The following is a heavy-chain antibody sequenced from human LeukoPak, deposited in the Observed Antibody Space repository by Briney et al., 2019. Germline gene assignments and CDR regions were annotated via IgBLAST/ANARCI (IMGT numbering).Heavy chain of an antibody. CDR1: GYTLTELS. Sequence: GATVKVSCKVSGYTLTELSMHWVRQAPGKGLEWMGGFDPEDGETIYAQKFQGRVTMTEDTSTDTAYMELSSLRSEDTAVYYCATTTVGVYFFDYWGQGTLVTVSS. V-gene: IGHV1-24*01. J-gene: IGHJ4*02. CDR3: ATTTVGVYFFDY. CDR2: FDPEDGET. D-gene: IGHD2-8*01.